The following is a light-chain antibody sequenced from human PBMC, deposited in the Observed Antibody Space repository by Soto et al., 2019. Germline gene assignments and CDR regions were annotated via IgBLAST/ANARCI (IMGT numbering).Light chain of an antibody. J-gene: IGLJ1*01. CDR3: VSYTSSTTYV. V-gene: IGLV2-14*03. CDR1: SSDVGGSNF. CDR2: DVA. Sequence: QSALTQPASVSDSPGQSITISCTGTSSDVGGSNFVSWYQQHPGKPPKLIIYDVAKRPSGVSNRFSGSKSGSTASLIISSLQTEDEADYYCVSYTSSTTYVFGTGTKLTVL.